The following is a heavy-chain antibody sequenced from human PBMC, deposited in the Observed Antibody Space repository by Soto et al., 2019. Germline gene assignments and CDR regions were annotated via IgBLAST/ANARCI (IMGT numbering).Heavy chain of an antibody. V-gene: IGHV3-21*01. D-gene: IGHD6-19*01. Sequence: EVQLVESGGGLVKPGGSLRLSCAASGFTFSSDAMTWVRQAPGKALEWVSSISSSSSYIYYSDSMKGRFTISRDNAKNSLYLRMNSRRAEETAVYYCARDPRFRVAEMDYWGQGTLVTVSS. CDR3: ARDPRFRVAEMDY. CDR2: ISSSSSYI. CDR1: GFTFSSDA. J-gene: IGHJ4*02.